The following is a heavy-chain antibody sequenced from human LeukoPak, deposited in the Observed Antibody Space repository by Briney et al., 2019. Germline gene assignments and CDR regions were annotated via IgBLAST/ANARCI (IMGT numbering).Heavy chain of an antibody. Sequence: SETLSLTCTVSGDSITNNKYYWGWIRQPPGKGLEWIGNIYYSGTTYYNPSLKSRVTISVDTSKDQFSLKLNSVTAADTAVYYCASRPLPITGGGYFFDIWGQGPLVPASS. D-gene: IGHD2-8*02. CDR1: GDSITNNKYY. J-gene: IGHJ4*02. V-gene: IGHV4-39*01. CDR2: IYYSGTT. CDR3: ASRPLPITGGGYFFDI.